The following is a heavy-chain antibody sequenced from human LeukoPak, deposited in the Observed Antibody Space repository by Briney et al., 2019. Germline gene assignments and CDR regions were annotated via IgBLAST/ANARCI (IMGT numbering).Heavy chain of an antibody. CDR1: EFSVGSNY. V-gene: IGHV3-66*01. Sequence: PGGSLRLSCAASEFSVGSNYMTWVCQAPGKGLEWVSLIYSGGSTYYADSVKGRFTISRDNSKNTLYLQMNSLRAEDTAVFFCAKEIWPTVTTPGHTYFDYWGEGTLVTVSS. CDR3: AKEIWPTVTTPGHTYFDY. CDR2: IYSGGST. J-gene: IGHJ4*02. D-gene: IGHD4-17*01.